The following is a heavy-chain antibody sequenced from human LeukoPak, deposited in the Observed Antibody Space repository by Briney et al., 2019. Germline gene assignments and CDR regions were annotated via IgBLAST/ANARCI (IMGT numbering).Heavy chain of an antibody. Sequence: PGGSLRLSCAAPGFTFSGSAMHWVRQASGKGLEWVGRIRSKANTYATAYAASVKGRFSISRDDSKNTAYLQLNSLKTEDTAVYYCSAAVGTDFYDYGMDVWGQGTTVTVSS. J-gene: IGHJ6*02. V-gene: IGHV3-73*01. CDR3: SAAVGTDFYDYGMDV. CDR1: GFTFSGSA. CDR2: IRSKANTYAT. D-gene: IGHD6-13*01.